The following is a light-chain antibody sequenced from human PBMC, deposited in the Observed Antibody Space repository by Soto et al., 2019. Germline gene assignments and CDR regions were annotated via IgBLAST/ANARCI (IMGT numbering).Light chain of an antibody. CDR3: CSYAGSSTQSYV. CDR1: NSDVGSYNL. CDR2: EVS. V-gene: IGLV2-23*02. J-gene: IGLJ1*01. Sequence: ALTQPASVSGSPGQSITISCTGTNSDVGSYNLVSWYQQHPGKAPKVIIYEVSERPSGVSDRFSGSKSGNTASLMISGLQAEDEADYYCCSYAGSSTQSYVFGSGTKVTVL.